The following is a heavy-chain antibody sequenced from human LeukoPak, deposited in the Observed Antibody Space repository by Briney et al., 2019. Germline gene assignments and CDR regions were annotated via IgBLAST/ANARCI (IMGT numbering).Heavy chain of an antibody. D-gene: IGHD3-16*02. Sequence: PSETLSLTCTVSGGSISSSIYYWGWIRQPPGKGLEWIGSIYYSGSTYYNPSLKSRVTISVDTSKNQFSLKLSSVTAADTAVYYCARVVTFGGVIAGLLDYWGQGTLVTVSS. CDR3: ARVVTFGGVIAGLLDY. CDR2: IYYSGST. V-gene: IGHV4-39*01. CDR1: GGSISSSIYY. J-gene: IGHJ4*02.